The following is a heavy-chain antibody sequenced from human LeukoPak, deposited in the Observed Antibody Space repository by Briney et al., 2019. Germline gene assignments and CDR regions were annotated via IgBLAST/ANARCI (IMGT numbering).Heavy chain of an antibody. J-gene: IGHJ4*02. D-gene: IGHD4-23*01. V-gene: IGHV3-49*04. CDR3: TRDLRGSYFDY. Sequence: GGSLRLSCAASGFTFSSYGMSWVRQAPGKGLEWVGFIRSKAYGGTTEYAASVKGRFTISRDDSKSIAYLQMNSLKTEDTAVYYCTRDLRGSYFDYWGQGTLVTVSS. CDR1: GFTFSSYG. CDR2: IRSKAYGGTT.